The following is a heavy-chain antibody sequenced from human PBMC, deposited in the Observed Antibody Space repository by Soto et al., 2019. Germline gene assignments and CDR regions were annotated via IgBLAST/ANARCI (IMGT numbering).Heavy chain of an antibody. CDR2: INIDGSST. CDR3: ARVNNWNYPIDY. CDR1: GFTFSRFW. Sequence: HPGGSLRLSCAASGFTFSRFWMHWVRQAPGKGLVWASRINIDGSSTSYADSVKGRFTISRDNAKNTLYLQMNSLRADDTAVYYCARVNNWNYPIDYWGQGTLVTVSS. D-gene: IGHD1-7*01. V-gene: IGHV3-74*01. J-gene: IGHJ4*02.